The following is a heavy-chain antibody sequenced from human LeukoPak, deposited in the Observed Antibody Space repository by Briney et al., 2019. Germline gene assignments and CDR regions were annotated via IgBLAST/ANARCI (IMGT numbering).Heavy chain of an antibody. CDR3: ARDSFAITRTTNPFFDS. V-gene: IGHV3-9*01. CDR1: GFTFDDYA. J-gene: IGHJ4*02. Sequence: GGSLRLTCAASGFTFDDYAMHWVRQAPGKGLEWVSGISWNSGHIGYADSVKGRFTISRDNAKNSLYLQMNSLRAGDTALYYCARDSFAITRTTNPFFDSWGQGTLVTVSS. CDR2: ISWNSGHI. D-gene: IGHD1-7*01.